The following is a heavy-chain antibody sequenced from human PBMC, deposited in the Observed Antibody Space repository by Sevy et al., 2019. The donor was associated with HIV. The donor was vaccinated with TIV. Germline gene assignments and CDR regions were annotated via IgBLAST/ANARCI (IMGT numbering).Heavy chain of an antibody. J-gene: IGHJ4*02. CDR2: VYYSGST. CDR3: AGFNVVAFY. CDR1: GGSISSYY. D-gene: IGHD5-12*01. Sequence: SETLSLTCSVSGGSISSYYWNWIRQSPGKGLEWIGYVYYSGSTNYNPSLKSRVTISLDTSKNQFSLELSSVTAADTAVYYCAGFNVVAFYWGQGALVTVSS. V-gene: IGHV4-59*01.